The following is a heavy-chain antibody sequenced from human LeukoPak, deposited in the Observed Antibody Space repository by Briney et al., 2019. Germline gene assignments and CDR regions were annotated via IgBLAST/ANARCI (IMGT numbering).Heavy chain of an antibody. CDR2: ISGSGGST. J-gene: IGHJ3*02. CDR3: AKEWFSCSGPSCYPAFHI. V-gene: IGHV3-23*01. CDR1: GFTFSSYA. Sequence: GGSLRLSCAASGFTFSSYAMSWVRQAPGKGLEWVSAISGSGGSTYYADSVKGRFTISRDNSKNILYLQMNSLRVEDTAVYFCAKEWFSCSGPSCYPAFHIWGQGTMVIVSS. D-gene: IGHD2-2*01.